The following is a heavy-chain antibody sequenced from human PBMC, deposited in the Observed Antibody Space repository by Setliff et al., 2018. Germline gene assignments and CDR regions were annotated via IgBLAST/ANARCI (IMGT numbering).Heavy chain of an antibody. D-gene: IGHD2-15*01. CDR2: ISAYNGNT. V-gene: IGHV1-18*01. CDR3: ARVPLPLDIVVVVAATPLEYYYYMDV. J-gene: IGHJ6*03. CDR1: GYTFTNYG. Sequence: WASVKVSCKASGYTFTNYGISWVRQAPGQGLEWMGWISAYNGNTNYAQKLQGRVTMTTDTSTSTAYMELRSLRSDDTAVYYCARVPLPLDIVVVVAATPLEYYYYMDVWGKGTTVTAP.